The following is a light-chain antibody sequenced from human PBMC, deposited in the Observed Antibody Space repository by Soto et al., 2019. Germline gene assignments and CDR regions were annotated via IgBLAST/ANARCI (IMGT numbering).Light chain of an antibody. CDR1: QSVSSY. V-gene: IGKV3-11*01. Sequence: EIVLTQSPATLSLSPGERATLSCRASQSVSSYLAWYQQKPGQAPRLLIYDASNRATGIPARFSDSVSGTDFTLTISSLEPEDFAVYYCQQRSNWEFTFGPGTKVDIK. J-gene: IGKJ3*01. CDR2: DAS. CDR3: QQRSNWEFT.